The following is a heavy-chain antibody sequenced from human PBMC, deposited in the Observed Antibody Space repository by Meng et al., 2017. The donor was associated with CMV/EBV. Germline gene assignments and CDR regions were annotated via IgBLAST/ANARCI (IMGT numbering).Heavy chain of an antibody. D-gene: IGHD6-13*01. J-gene: IGHJ4*02. CDR2: ISSSSSYL. CDR3: ARDREGAADYPRYYFDY. Sequence: GESLKISCAASGFTFSSHSINLVRQAPGKGLEWVALISSSSSYLYYADSVKGRFTIPRDNSKNSLYLQMNSLKAEDTDVYYCARDREGAADYPRYYFDYWGQGTLVTVSS. V-gene: IGHV3-21*01. CDR1: GFTFSSHS.